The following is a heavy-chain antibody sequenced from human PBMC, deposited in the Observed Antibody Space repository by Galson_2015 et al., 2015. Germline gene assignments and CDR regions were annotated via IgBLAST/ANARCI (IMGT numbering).Heavy chain of an antibody. D-gene: IGHD3-22*01. CDR2: INAGNGNT. J-gene: IGHJ4*02. Sequence: SVKVSCKASGYTFTSYAMHWVRQAPGQRLEWMGWINAGNGNTKYSQKFQGRVTITRDTSASTAYMELSSLRSEDTAVYYCARDSRYSSGYYYFDYWGQGTLVTVSS. CDR3: ARDSRYSSGYYYFDY. CDR1: GYTFTSYA. V-gene: IGHV1-3*01.